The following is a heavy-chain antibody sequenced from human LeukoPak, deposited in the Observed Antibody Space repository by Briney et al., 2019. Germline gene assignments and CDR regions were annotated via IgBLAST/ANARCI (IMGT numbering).Heavy chain of an antibody. CDR2: ISGSGGST. J-gene: IGHJ4*02. CDR1: GFTFSRYA. V-gene: IGHV3-23*01. D-gene: IGHD6-6*01. Sequence: PGGSLRLSCAASGFTFSRYAMSWVRQAPGKGLEWVSSISGSGGSTYYADSVEGRFTISRDNSKNTLYLQVNSLRAEDTAVYYCAKAGYSTSSSFDYWGQGTLVTVSS. CDR3: AKAGYSTSSSFDY.